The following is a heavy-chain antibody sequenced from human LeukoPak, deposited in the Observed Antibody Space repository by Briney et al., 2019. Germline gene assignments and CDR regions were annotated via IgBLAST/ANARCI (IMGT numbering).Heavy chain of an antibody. D-gene: IGHD3-22*01. CDR3: ATDLIGHYYDSSGYYVLGY. CDR1: GYTLTELS. J-gene: IGHJ4*02. V-gene: IGHV1-24*01. Sequence: ASVKVSCKVSGYTLTELSMHWVRQAPGKGLEWMGGFDPEDGETIYAQKFQGRVTMTEDTSTDTAYMELSSLRSEDTAVYYCATDLIGHYYDSSGYYVLGYWGQGTLVTVSS. CDR2: FDPEDGET.